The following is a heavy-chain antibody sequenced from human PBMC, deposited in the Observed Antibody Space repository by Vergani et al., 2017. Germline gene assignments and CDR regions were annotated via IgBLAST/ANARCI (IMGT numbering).Heavy chain of an antibody. J-gene: IGHJ6*02. Sequence: QVQLVESGGGVVQPGGSLRLSCAASGFTFSSYGMHWVRQAPGKGLQWVGCIRYDGGKKYYVDSVKGRFTISRDNSKNKLYLQMNSLRTEDTAVYYCAKDRVRYSAYDNYGMDVWGQGTTVTVSS. CDR1: GFTFSSYG. V-gene: IGHV3-30*02. CDR2: IRYDGGKK. CDR3: AKDRVRYSAYDNYGMDV. D-gene: IGHD5-12*01.